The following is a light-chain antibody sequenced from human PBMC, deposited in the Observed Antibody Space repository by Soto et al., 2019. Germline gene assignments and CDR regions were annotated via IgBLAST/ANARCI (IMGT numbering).Light chain of an antibody. CDR2: EVN. Sequence: QSVLTQPASASGSPGQSVTISCTGTSSDVGGYNYVSWYQQYPGKAPQLVIYEVNKRPSGVPDRFSGSKSGNTASLTVSGLQAEDEADYYCSSYVGTKSYVFGTGTKLTVL. CDR1: SSDVGGYNY. V-gene: IGLV2-8*01. J-gene: IGLJ1*01. CDR3: SSYVGTKSYV.